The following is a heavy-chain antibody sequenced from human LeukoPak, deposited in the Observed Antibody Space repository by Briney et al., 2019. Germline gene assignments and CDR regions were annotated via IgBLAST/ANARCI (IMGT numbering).Heavy chain of an antibody. CDR3: ARGSHYYYDSSGLNWFDP. Sequence: GGSLRLSCAASGFTFNKYWLTWVRQAPGKGLEWVANINQDDSQIYYLESVEGRFTITRDNSKNTLYLQMNSLRAEDTAVYYCARGSHYYYDSSGLNWFDPWGQGTLVTVSS. V-gene: IGHV3-7*01. J-gene: IGHJ5*02. CDR2: INQDDSQI. D-gene: IGHD3-22*01. CDR1: GFTFNKYW.